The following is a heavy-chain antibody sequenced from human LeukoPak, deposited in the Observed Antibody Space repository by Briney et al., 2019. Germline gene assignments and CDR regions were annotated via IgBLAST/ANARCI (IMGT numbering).Heavy chain of an antibody. V-gene: IGHV1-8*02. Sequence: ASVRVSRKTSGYTFSTYDINWLRQAAGRGLEWMGWMNPNSANTGFAQKFQGRAAITRDTSTATAYLELSGLTSEDTAVYYCARAIRYQLLSDYWGQGTLVTVSS. J-gene: IGHJ4*02. CDR2: MNPNSANT. D-gene: IGHD2-2*01. CDR1: GYTFSTYD. CDR3: ARAIRYQLLSDY.